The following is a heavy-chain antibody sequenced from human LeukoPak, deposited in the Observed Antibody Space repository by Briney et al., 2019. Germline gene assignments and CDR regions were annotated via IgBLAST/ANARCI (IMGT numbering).Heavy chain of an antibody. CDR1: GYTFTGYY. J-gene: IGHJ4*02. CDR3: ARYPREGGNY. CDR2: INPNSGGT. Sequence: ASVKVSCKASGYTFTGYYMHWVRQAPGQGLEWMGWINPNSGGTSYAQKFQGRVAMTRDTSISTAFMELSGLRSDDTAVYYCARYPREGGNYWGQGTLVTVSS. V-gene: IGHV1-2*02. D-gene: IGHD1-26*01.